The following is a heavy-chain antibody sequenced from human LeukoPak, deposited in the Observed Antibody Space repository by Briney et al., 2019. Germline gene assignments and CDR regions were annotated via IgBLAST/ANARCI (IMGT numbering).Heavy chain of an antibody. J-gene: IGHJ4*02. Sequence: SGPTLVKPTQTLTLTFTFSGFSLSTRLVGVGWIRQPPGKALEWLALIYWDDDKRYSPSLKSRLTITKDTSKNQVVLTMTNMDPVDTATYYCAHNTDYGDYEYYFDYWGQGTLVTVSS. CDR3: AHNTDYGDYEYYFDY. CDR1: GFSLSTRLVG. V-gene: IGHV2-5*02. D-gene: IGHD4-17*01. CDR2: IYWDDDK.